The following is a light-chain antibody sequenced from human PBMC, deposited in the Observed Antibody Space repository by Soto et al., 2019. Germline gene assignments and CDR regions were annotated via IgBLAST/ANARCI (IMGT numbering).Light chain of an antibody. J-gene: IGKJ1*01. CDR1: QGIRND. CDR3: LQDYNYPPT. Sequence: AIQMTQSPSSLSASVGDRVTITCRASQGIRNDLGWYQQKPGKAPKLLIYYASNLQSGVPSRFSGSGSGTDSTLTSSSLPPEEFATYYCLQDYNYPPTFGQGTKVDIK. V-gene: IGKV1-6*01. CDR2: YAS.